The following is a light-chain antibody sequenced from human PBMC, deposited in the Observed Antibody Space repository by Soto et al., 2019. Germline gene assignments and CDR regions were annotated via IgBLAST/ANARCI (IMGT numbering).Light chain of an antibody. CDR2: GAA. Sequence: DIQVTQSPSSLSASVGDRVTITCQASQGITNYLTWYQQKPGKAPKLLIYGAANLETGVPSRFSGSGAGTDFTLTISILQAEDIATYFCQQYDSVFTFGQGTRVEIK. V-gene: IGKV1-33*01. CDR1: QGITNY. CDR3: QQYDSVFT. J-gene: IGKJ5*01.